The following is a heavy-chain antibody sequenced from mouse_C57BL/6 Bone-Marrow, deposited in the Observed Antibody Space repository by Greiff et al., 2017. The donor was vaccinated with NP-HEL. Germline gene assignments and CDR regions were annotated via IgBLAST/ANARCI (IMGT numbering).Heavy chain of an antibody. D-gene: IGHD1-1*02. J-gene: IGHJ1*03. CDR3: LWYWYFDV. Sequence: QVQLKQPGAELVKPGASVKLSCKASGYTFTSYWIEWVKQRPGHGLEWIGEILPGSGSTNYNEKFKGKATFTADTSSNTAYMQLSSLTTEDSAIYYCLWYWYFDVWGTGTTVTVSS. V-gene: IGHV1-9*01. CDR2: ILPGSGST. CDR1: GYTFTSYW.